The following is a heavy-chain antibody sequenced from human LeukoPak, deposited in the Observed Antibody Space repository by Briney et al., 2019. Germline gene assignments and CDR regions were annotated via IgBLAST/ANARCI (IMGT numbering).Heavy chain of an antibody. CDR2: LYPADSDT. CDR1: GYSFPDYW. J-gene: IGHJ4*02. Sequence: VESLKISCKGSGYSFPDYWIDWVRQMPGQGLEWMGILYPADSDTRYSPSFQGRVTISADKSINTAYLQWSTLKASDTATYYCARRRGDGYNSPFDYWGQGTLVTVPS. V-gene: IGHV5-51*01. CDR3: ARRRGDGYNSPFDY. D-gene: IGHD5-24*01.